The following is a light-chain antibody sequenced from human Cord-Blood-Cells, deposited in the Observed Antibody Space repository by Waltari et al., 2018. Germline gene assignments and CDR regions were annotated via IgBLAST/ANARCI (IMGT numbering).Light chain of an antibody. CDR1: QSISSY. CDR2: AAS. V-gene: IGKV1-39*01. Sequence: DIQMTQPPSSLSASVGERVTITCRASQSISSYLNWYQQKPGKAPKLLIYAASSLQSGVPSRFSGSGSGTDFTLTISSLQPEDFATYYCQQSYSTLPSFGQGTKLEIK. CDR3: QQSYSTLPS. J-gene: IGKJ2*03.